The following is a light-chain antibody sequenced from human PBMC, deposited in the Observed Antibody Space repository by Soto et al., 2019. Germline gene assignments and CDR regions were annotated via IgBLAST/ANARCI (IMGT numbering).Light chain of an antibody. CDR3: HQDNGYSERM. Sequence: IQMTQSHYKKYASAGDRVTITCRGSQSISTWLAWYQQKPGKAPKLLIYGASSLASGVPSRFSSSGSGTEFTLTISSLQPDDFATYYWHQDNGYSERMFGHGTTVDI. J-gene: IGKJ1*01. V-gene: IGKV1-5*01. CDR1: QSISTW. CDR2: GAS.